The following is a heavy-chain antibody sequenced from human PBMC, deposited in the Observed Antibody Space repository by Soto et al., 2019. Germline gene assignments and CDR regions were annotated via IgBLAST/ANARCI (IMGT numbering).Heavy chain of an antibody. V-gene: IGHV4-59*01. J-gene: IGHJ4*02. CDR3: ARDDPDSSGYFDY. D-gene: IGHD3-22*01. Sequence: SETLSLTCTVSGGSISSYYWSWIRQPPGKGLEWIGYIYYSGSTNYNPSLKSRVTISVDTSKNQFSLKLSSVTAADTAVYYCARDDPDSSGYFDYWGQGTLVTVSS. CDR1: GGSISSYY. CDR2: IYYSGST.